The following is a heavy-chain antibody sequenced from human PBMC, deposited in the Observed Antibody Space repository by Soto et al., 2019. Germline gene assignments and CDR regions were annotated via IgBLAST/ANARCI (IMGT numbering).Heavy chain of an antibody. D-gene: IGHD6-19*01. CDR3: AKTLYSSGWPYYYYYYGMDV. V-gene: IGHV3-30*18. CDR1: GFTFSSYG. CDR2: ISYDGSNK. Sequence: GGSLRLSCAASGFTFSSYGMHWVRQAPGKGLEWVAVISYDGSNKYYADSVKGRFTISRDNSKNTLYLQMNSLRAEDTAVYYCAKTLYSSGWPYYYYYYGMDVWGQGTTVTVSS. J-gene: IGHJ6*02.